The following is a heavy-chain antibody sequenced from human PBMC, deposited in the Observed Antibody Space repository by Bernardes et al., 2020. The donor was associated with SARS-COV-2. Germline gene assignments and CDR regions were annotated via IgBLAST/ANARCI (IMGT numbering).Heavy chain of an antibody. J-gene: IGHJ3*02. CDR2: IYPGDSDT. D-gene: IGHD3-16*02. Sequence: GESLQISCKGSGYSFTSYWIGWVRQMPGKGLEWMGIIYPGDSDTRYSPSFQGQVTISADKSISTAYLQWSSLKASDTAMYYCARPTKNYDYIWGSYRNDAFDIWGQGTMVTVSS. V-gene: IGHV5-51*01. CDR3: ARPTKNYDYIWGSYRNDAFDI. CDR1: GYSFTSYW.